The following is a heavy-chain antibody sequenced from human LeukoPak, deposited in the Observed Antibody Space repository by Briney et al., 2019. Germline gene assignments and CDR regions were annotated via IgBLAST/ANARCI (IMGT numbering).Heavy chain of an antibody. J-gene: IGHJ3*02. Sequence: ASVKVSCKASGYTFTGYYMHWVRQAPGQGLEWMGWINPNSGGTNYAQKFQGRVTMTRDTSISTAYMELSRLRSDDTAVYYCAMEKLRYFDWFLSDDAFDIWGQGTMVTVSS. CDR2: INPNSGGT. CDR3: AMEKLRYFDWFLSDDAFDI. V-gene: IGHV1-2*02. CDR1: GYTFTGYY. D-gene: IGHD3-9*01.